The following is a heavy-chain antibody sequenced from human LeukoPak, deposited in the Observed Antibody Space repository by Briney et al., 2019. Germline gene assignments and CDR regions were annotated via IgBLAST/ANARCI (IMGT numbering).Heavy chain of an antibody. V-gene: IGHV3-21*05. CDR1: GFTFSSYS. CDR2: INSGSSSI. J-gene: IGHJ4*02. CDR3: AREGVRGYDSPFDY. D-gene: IGHD5-12*01. Sequence: PGGSLRLSCAASGFTFSSYSMNWVRQAPGKGLEWVSYINSGSSSIYYADSVKGRFTISRDNAKNSLYLQMNSLRAEDTAVYYCAREGVRGYDSPFDYWGQGTLVTVSS.